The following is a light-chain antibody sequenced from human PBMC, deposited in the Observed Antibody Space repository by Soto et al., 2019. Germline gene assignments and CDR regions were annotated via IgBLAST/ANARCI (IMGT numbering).Light chain of an antibody. CDR1: PSVSSY. J-gene: IGKJ5*01. CDR2: GAA. V-gene: IGKV3-20*01. Sequence: EIVLTQSPDTLSLSPGGRAILSCSASPSVSSYLAWYQKTPGQAPRLLXFGAASRATGIPDRFSGSRSGTNLTLTISILEPEDFAAYYCQEDGTSPPISFGQGRRL. CDR3: QEDGTSPPIS.